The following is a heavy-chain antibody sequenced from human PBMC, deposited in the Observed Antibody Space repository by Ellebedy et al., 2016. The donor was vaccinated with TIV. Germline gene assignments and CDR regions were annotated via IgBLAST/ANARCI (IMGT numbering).Heavy chain of an antibody. Sequence: GESLKISCAASGFTVSNAWMSWVRQAPGKGLEWVSGISGSGSDTYYAESVKGRFTISRDNSKSTRYVQMKSLRVEDTAIYYCAKRDHSDSTTFSPLFASWGLGTLVIVSS. D-gene: IGHD2/OR15-2a*01. J-gene: IGHJ4*02. CDR3: AKRDHSDSTTFSPLFAS. CDR2: ISGSGSDT. CDR1: GFTVSNAW. V-gene: IGHV3-23*01.